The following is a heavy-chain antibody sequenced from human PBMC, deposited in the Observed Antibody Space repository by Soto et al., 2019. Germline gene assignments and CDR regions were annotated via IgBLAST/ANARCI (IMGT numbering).Heavy chain of an antibody. CDR3: ARPASGGSRDAFDV. D-gene: IGHD2-15*01. Sequence: GESLKISCKASGYKFTTFWLNWVRQTPGKGLEWLGRIDPTDSFTNYSPPFEGHVTISVDRSISTAYLQWNSLQASDTAIYYCARPASGGSRDAFDVWGQGTAVTVSS. CDR1: GYKFTTFW. J-gene: IGHJ3*01. CDR2: IDPTDSFT. V-gene: IGHV5-10-1*01.